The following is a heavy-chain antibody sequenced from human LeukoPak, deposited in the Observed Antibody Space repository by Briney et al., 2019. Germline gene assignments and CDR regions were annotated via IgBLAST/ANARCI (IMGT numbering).Heavy chain of an antibody. CDR1: GGSISSGDYY. V-gene: IGHV4-30-4*08. CDR2: IYYSGST. Sequence: TLSLTCTVSGGSISSGDYYWSWIRQPPGKGLEWIGYIYYSGSTYYNPSLKSRVTISVDTSKNQFSLKLSSVTAADTAVYYCARVTAGDYFDYWGQGTLVTVSS. CDR3: ARVTAGDYFDY. D-gene: IGHD2-21*02. J-gene: IGHJ4*02.